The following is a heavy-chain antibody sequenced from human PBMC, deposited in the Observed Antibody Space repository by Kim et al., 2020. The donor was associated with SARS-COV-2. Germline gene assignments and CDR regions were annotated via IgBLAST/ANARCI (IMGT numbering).Heavy chain of an antibody. Sequence: GSTIDYAASVNDRFTTSRDNAKNSLYLQMNSLKVEDTAVYYCARYTTSDYWGQGTLVTVSS. CDR2: GSTI. J-gene: IGHJ4*02. CDR3: ARYTTSDY. D-gene: IGHD2-2*02. V-gene: IGHV3-48*03.